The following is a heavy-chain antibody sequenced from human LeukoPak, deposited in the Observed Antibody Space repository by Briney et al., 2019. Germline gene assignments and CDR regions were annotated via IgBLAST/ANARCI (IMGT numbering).Heavy chain of an antibody. V-gene: IGHV1-69*13. CDR2: IIPIFGTA. Sequence: SVKVSCKASGGTFSSYAISWVRQAPGQGLEWMGGIIPIFGTANYAQKFQGRVTITADESTSTAYMELSSLRSEDTAVYYCARDPGLMDVRGAFDIWGQGAMVTVSS. CDR3: ARDPGLMDVRGAFDI. J-gene: IGHJ3*02. D-gene: IGHD2-8*01. CDR1: GGTFSSYA.